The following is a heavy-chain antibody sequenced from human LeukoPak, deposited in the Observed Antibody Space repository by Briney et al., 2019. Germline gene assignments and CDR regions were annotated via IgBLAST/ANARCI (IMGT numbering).Heavy chain of an antibody. CDR2: IKQDGSEK. CDR1: GFTFSSYW. V-gene: IGHV3-7*01. CDR3: ARTMYSSGWYAGGAFDI. D-gene: IGHD6-19*01. Sequence: GGSLRLSCAASGFTFSSYWMSWVRQAPGEGLEWVANIKQDGSEKYYVDSVKGRFTISRDNAKNSLYLQMNSLRAEDTAVYYCARTMYSSGWYAGGAFDIWGQGTMVTVSS. J-gene: IGHJ3*02.